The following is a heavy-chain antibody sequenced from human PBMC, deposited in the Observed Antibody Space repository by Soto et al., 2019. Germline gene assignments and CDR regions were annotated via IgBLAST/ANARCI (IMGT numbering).Heavy chain of an antibody. Sequence: PGESLKSSCKGSGYSFTSYWISWVRQMPGKGLVWMGRIDPSDSYTNYSPSFQGHVTISADKSISTAYLQWRSLKASDTAMYYCARHIEVADYRMDVCGQATTVTVSS. CDR1: GYSFTSYW. J-gene: IGHJ6*02. V-gene: IGHV5-10-1*01. D-gene: IGHD6-19*01. CDR3: ARHIEVADYRMDV. CDR2: IDPSDSYT.